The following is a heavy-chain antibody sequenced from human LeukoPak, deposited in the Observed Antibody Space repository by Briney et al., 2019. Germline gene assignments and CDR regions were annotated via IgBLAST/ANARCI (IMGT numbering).Heavy chain of an antibody. V-gene: IGHV3-23*01. Sequence: PGGSLRLSCAASGFTFSSYAMSWVRQAPGKGLEWVSAISGSGGSTYYADSVKGRFTISRDNSKNTLYLQMNSLRAEDTAVYYCAKDPGLHPYDILTGHSDYWGQGTLVTVSS. J-gene: IGHJ4*02. CDR3: AKDPGLHPYDILTGHSDY. CDR1: GFTFSSYA. CDR2: ISGSGGST. D-gene: IGHD3-9*01.